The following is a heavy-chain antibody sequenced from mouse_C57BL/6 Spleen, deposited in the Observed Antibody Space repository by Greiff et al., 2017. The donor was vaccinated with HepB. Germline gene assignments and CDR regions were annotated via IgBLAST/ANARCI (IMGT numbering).Heavy chain of an antibody. CDR1: GFTFSSYA. Sequence: EVMLVESGEGLVKPGGSLKLSCAASGFTFSSYAMSWVRQTPEKRLEWVAYISSGGDYIYYADTVKGRFTISRDNARNTLYLQMSSLKSEDTAMYYCTRERYYGSGGYFDYWGQGTTLTVSS. CDR2: ISSGGDYI. J-gene: IGHJ2*01. CDR3: TRERYYGSGGYFDY. D-gene: IGHD1-1*01. V-gene: IGHV5-9-1*02.